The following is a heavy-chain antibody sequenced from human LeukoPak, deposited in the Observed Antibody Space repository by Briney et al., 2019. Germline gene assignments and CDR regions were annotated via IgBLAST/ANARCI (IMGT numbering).Heavy chain of an antibody. D-gene: IGHD2-15*01. J-gene: IGHJ4*02. CDR1: GYTFTSYA. CDR2: INAGNGNT. V-gene: IGHV1-3*01. Sequence: ASVKVSCKASGYTFTSYAMHWVRQAPGQRLEGMGWINAGNGNTKYSQKFQGRATITRDTSPSTAYMELSSLRSEDTAVYYCAREGYCSGGSCYWASKEFDYWGQGTLVTVSS. CDR3: AREGYCSGGSCYWASKEFDY.